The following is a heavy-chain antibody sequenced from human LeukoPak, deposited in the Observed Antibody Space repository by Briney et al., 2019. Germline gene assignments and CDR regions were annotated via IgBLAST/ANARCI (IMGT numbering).Heavy chain of an antibody. V-gene: IGHV4-39*01. Sequence: SEALSLTCTVSGGSISSSSYYWGWIRQPPGKGLEWIGSIYYSGSTCYNPSLKSRVTISVDTSKNQFSLKLSSVTAADTAVYYCARIDRWFDPWGQGTLVTVSS. CDR3: ARIDRWFDP. D-gene: IGHD1-14*01. CDR1: GGSISSSSYY. CDR2: IYYSGST. J-gene: IGHJ5*02.